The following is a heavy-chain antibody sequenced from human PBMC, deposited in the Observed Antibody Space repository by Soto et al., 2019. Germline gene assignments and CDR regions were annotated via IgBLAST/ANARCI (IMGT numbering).Heavy chain of an antibody. CDR1: GGSISSGGYS. CDR3: ARDRMYYYDSSGLGDDAFDI. J-gene: IGHJ3*02. Sequence: QLQLQESGSGLVKPSQTLSLTCAVSGGSISSGGYSWSWIRQPPGKGLEWIGSIYHSGSTYYNPYLKSRVTLSVDRAKIQFSLKLSSVTAADTAVYYCARDRMYYYDSSGLGDDAFDIWGQGTMVTVSS. CDR2: IYHSGST. D-gene: IGHD3-22*01. V-gene: IGHV4-30-2*01.